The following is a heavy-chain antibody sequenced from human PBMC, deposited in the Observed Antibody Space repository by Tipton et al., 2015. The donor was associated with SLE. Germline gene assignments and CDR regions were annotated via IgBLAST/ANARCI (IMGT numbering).Heavy chain of an antibody. CDR1: GGSFSGYY. CDR2: INHSGST. J-gene: IGHJ1*01. V-gene: IGHV4-34*01. Sequence: TLSLTCAVYGGSFSGYYCSWSRQPPGKGLEWSGDINHSGSTNYNPSLTSRVTISVDTSKNQFSLKLSAVTAADTAVYYCARERRDGYNQGYFQHWGQGTLVTVSS. CDR3: ARERRDGYNQGYFQH. D-gene: IGHD5-24*01.